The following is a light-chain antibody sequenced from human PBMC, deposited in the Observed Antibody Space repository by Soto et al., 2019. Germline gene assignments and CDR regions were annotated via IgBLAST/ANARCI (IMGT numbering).Light chain of an antibody. V-gene: IGKV3-20*01. CDR1: QSVNNNY. J-gene: IGKJ2*01. CDR3: QQYDNSLYT. Sequence: EIGLTQSPGTLSLSPGERATLSCRASQSVNNNYLAWYQQKPGQAPRLLIYGASSRATGIPDRFSGSGSGTDFTLTISRLEPEDFAVYYCQQYDNSLYTFGQGTKLEIK. CDR2: GAS.